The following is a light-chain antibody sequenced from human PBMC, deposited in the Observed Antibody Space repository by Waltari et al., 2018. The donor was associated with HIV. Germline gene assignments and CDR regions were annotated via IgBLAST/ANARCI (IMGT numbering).Light chain of an antibody. CDR2: GAS. Sequence: DSVLTQSPGTLSLSPGARATLSCRASQSVSSSYLAWYQQKPGQAPRLLIYGASSRATGIPDRFSGSGSGTDFTLTISRLEPEDFAVYYCQQYGSSLWTFGQGTKVEIK. V-gene: IGKV3-20*01. J-gene: IGKJ1*01. CDR3: QQYGSSLWT. CDR1: QSVSSSY.